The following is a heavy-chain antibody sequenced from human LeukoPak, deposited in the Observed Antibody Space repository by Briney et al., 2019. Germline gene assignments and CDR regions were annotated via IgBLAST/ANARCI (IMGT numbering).Heavy chain of an antibody. V-gene: IGHV3-23*01. CDR1: GITLSNYG. D-gene: IGHD3-22*01. Sequence: PGGSLRLSCAVSGITLSNYGMSWVRQAPGKGLEWVACISGSGGSTNYADSVKGRFTISRDNAKNTLYLQMNSLRAEDTAVYFCARRGVVSRVILVGFHKEAYYFDSWGQGALVTVCS. CDR2: ISGSGGST. J-gene: IGHJ4*02. CDR3: ARRGVVSRVILVGFHKEAYYFDS.